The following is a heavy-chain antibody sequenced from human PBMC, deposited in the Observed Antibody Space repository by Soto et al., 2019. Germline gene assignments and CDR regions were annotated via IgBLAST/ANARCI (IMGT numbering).Heavy chain of an antibody. Sequence: EVQLVESGGGLVQPGGSLRLSCAASGFTFSNYDMNWVRQAPGKGLEWLSYISSGSGTIYYADSVKGRFTISRDNAKNSLYLQMNSLSAEDTAVYYCARDGYFGRFQYWGQGTLVTVSS. D-gene: IGHD3-10*01. CDR3: ARDGYFGRFQY. J-gene: IGHJ1*01. CDR1: GFTFSNYD. V-gene: IGHV3-48*01. CDR2: ISSGSGTI.